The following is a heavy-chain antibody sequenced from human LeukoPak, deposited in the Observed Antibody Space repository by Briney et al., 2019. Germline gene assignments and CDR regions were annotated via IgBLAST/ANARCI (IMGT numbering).Heavy chain of an antibody. CDR1: GCTFSDYG. Sequence: GGSLRLSCAASGCTFSDYGMHWVRQAPGKWLEWVAFIRYDGSDKYYADSVKGRFTISRDNSKNTLSVQMDSLRAEGTAVYHCAKDIGRSSYYYFDYWAQGTLVTVSS. V-gene: IGHV3-30*02. J-gene: IGHJ4*02. CDR3: AKDIGRSSYYYFDY. CDR2: IRYDGSDK. D-gene: IGHD6-13*01.